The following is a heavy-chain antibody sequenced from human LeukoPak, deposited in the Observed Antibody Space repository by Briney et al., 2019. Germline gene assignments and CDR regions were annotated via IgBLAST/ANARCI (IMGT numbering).Heavy chain of an antibody. D-gene: IGHD3-22*01. J-gene: IGHJ6*04. V-gene: IGHV4-30-4*07. CDR2: IYYSGST. CDR3: ARGPYYYDSSGYYYGMDV. CDR1: GGSISSGDYS. Sequence: SETLSLTCDVSGGSISSGDYSWSWIRQPPGKGLEWIGSIYYSGSTYYNPSLKSRVTISVDTSKNQFSLKLSSVTAADTAVYYCARGPYYYDSSGYYYGMDVWGKGTTVTVSS.